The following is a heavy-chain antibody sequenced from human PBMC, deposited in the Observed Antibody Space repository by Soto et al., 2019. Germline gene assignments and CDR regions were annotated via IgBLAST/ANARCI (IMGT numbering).Heavy chain of an antibody. V-gene: IGHV3-74*01. D-gene: IGHD6-13*01. CDR1: GVTFSSYW. CDR3: GAGQYFSDY. J-gene: IGHJ4*02. Sequence: GGSLRLSCAVSGVTFSSYWMDWVRQAPGKGLVWVSRIKSDGTSIRYADSVKGRFIISRDNAKNTLYLQMNSLRVEDTAVYYCGAGQYFSDYWGQGTLVTVSS. CDR2: IKSDGTSI.